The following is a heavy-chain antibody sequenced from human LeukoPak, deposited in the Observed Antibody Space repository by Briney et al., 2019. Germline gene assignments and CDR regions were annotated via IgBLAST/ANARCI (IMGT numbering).Heavy chain of an antibody. CDR3: AREYSSTWYAGRGLFDY. Sequence: GGSLRLSCTASGFTFSNYGMNWVRQAPGKGLEWLSYISSSGSSKYYTDSVKGRVTISRDNAKNSLYLQMNSLRAEDTAIYYCAREYSSTWYAGRGLFDYWGQGTLVTVPS. CDR2: ISSSGSSK. J-gene: IGHJ4*02. D-gene: IGHD6-13*01. V-gene: IGHV3-48*03. CDR1: GFTFSNYG.